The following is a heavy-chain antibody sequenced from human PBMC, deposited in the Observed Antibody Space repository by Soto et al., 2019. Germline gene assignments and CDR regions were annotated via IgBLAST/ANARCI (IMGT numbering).Heavy chain of an antibody. J-gene: IGHJ4*02. CDR1: GGTFSSYA. Sequence: QVQLVQSGAEVKKPGSSVKVSCKASGGTFSSYAISWVPQAPGQGLEWMGGIIPIFGTANYAQKFQGRVTITADESTSTAYMELSSLRSEDTAVYYCARGERGVYYDSSGYYSNWGQGTLVTVSS. CDR2: IIPIFGTA. V-gene: IGHV1-69*01. CDR3: ARGERGVYYDSSGYYSN. D-gene: IGHD3-22*01.